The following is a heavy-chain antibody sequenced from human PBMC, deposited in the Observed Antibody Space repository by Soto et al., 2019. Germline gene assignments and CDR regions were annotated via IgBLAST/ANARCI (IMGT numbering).Heavy chain of an antibody. CDR2: IYYSGST. D-gene: IGHD6-13*01. CDR1: GGSISSSSYY. V-gene: IGHV4-39*01. J-gene: IGHJ5*02. Sequence: QLQLQESGPGLVKPSETLSLTCTVSGGSISSSSYYWGWIRQPPGKGLEWIGSIYYSGSTYYNPSLKSRVPISVDTSKNQFSLKLSSVTAADTAVYYCARQGRQLAEFDPWGQGTLVTVSS. CDR3: ARQGRQLAEFDP.